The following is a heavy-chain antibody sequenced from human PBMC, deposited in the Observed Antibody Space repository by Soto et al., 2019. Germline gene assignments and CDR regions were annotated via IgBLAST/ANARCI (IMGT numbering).Heavy chain of an antibody. D-gene: IGHD6-19*01. Sequence: PGGSLRLSCAASGFTFSSYGMHWVRQAPGKGLEWVAVISYGGSNKYYADSVKGRFTIPRDNSKNTLYLQMNSLRAEDTAVYYCAKDPKSGWYYYYYGMDVWGQGTTVTVSS. J-gene: IGHJ6*02. CDR1: GFTFSSYG. CDR3: AKDPKSGWYYYYYGMDV. CDR2: ISYGGSNK. V-gene: IGHV3-30*18.